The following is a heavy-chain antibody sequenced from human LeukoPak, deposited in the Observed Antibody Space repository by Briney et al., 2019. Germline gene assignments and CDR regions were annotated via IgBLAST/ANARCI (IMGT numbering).Heavy chain of an antibody. Sequence: PSETLSLTCAVYGGSFSGYYWSWMRQRPGKGLEWIGEINHSGSTNYNPSLKSRVTISVDTSKNQFSLKLSSVTAADTAVYYCARGNYYDSSGYYYYDYWGQGTLVTVSS. J-gene: IGHJ4*02. CDR1: GGSFSGYY. D-gene: IGHD3-22*01. V-gene: IGHV4-34*01. CDR3: ARGNYYDSSGYYYYDY. CDR2: INHSGST.